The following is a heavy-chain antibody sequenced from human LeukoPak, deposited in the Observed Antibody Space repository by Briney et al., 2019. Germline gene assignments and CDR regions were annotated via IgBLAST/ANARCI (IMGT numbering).Heavy chain of an antibody. D-gene: IGHD1-26*01. Sequence: GRSLRLSCVASGFTFSNYWMTWFRQAPGKGMERVASIEQDGSDIHYVDSVKGRFTISRDNAKNSVYLQMNSLRVEDTAVYYCARVTPWGYFDYWGQGTLVTVSS. CDR1: GFTFSNYW. CDR2: IEQDGSDI. J-gene: IGHJ4*02. V-gene: IGHV3-7*01. CDR3: ARVTPWGYFDY.